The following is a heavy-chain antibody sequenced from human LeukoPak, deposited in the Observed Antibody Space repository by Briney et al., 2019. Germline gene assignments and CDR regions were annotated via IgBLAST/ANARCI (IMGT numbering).Heavy chain of an antibody. CDR2: ISGSGGST. V-gene: IGHV3-23*01. J-gene: IGHJ4*02. Sequence: GGSLRLSCAASGFTFSGYAMTWVRQAPGKGLEWVSAISGSGGSTYYADSVKGRFTISRDNSKNTLYLQMNSLRAEDTAVYYCASIAVAGVFDYWGQGTLVTVSS. D-gene: IGHD6-19*01. CDR1: GFTFSGYA. CDR3: ASIAVAGVFDY.